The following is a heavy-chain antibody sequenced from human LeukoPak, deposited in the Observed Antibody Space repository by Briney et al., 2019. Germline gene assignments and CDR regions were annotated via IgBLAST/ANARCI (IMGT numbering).Heavy chain of an antibody. J-gene: IGHJ4*02. Sequence: SETLSLTCTVSGGSISSYYWSWIRQPPGKGLEWIGYIYYSGNTNYNPSLKSRVTISLDTSKNQFSLKLISVTAADTAVYYCARGVGGGYTDYWGQGALVTVSS. V-gene: IGHV4-59*01. D-gene: IGHD3-3*01. CDR1: GGSISSYY. CDR2: IYYSGNT. CDR3: ARGVGGGYTDY.